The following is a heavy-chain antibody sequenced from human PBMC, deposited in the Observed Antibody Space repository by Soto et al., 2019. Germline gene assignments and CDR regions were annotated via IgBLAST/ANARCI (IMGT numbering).Heavy chain of an antibody. Sequence: QITLKESGPTLVRPTQTLTLTCTFSGFSLTTSGVGVCWIRQPPGKALEWLAVIYWDDDKRYSSSLKSRLTITKDTSKNQVVLTMTNMDPDDTATYYCAHHPYYGLGSYSFDYWGQGTLVTVSS. V-gene: IGHV2-5*02. D-gene: IGHD3-10*01. CDR1: GFSLTTSGVG. CDR2: IYWDDDK. CDR3: AHHPYYGLGSYSFDY. J-gene: IGHJ4*02.